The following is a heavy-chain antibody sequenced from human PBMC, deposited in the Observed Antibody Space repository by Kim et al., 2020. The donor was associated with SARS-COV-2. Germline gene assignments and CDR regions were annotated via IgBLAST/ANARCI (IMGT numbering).Heavy chain of an antibody. CDR1: GYTFTSYY. D-gene: IGHD3-22*01. CDR2: INPSGGST. Sequence: ASVKVSCKASGYTFTSYYMHWVRQAPGQGLEWMGIINPSGGSTSYAQKFQGRVTMTRDTSTSTVYMELSSLRSEDTAVYYCARDHPQPITRIVEVTHDPGYCGIDVWGQGNTVTVSS. V-gene: IGHV1-46*01. J-gene: IGHJ6*02. CDR3: ARDHPQPITRIVEVTHDPGYCGIDV.